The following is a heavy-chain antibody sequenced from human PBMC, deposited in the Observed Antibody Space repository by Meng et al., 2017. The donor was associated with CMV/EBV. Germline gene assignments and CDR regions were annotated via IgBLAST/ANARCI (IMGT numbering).Heavy chain of an antibody. V-gene: IGHV1-2*02. CDR3: VRSSGWSLFDY. Sequence: VQLVSFWAGLKKPGASVTVSFTTSGFTFSDSYIHWVRQAPGQGLEWMGWVNSNNDATNYARKFQGRVSMTRDTSISTAHMELSRLMSDDTAVYYCVRSSGWSLFDYWGQGTLVTVSS. D-gene: IGHD6-19*01. CDR1: GFTFSDSY. J-gene: IGHJ4*02. CDR2: VNSNNDAT.